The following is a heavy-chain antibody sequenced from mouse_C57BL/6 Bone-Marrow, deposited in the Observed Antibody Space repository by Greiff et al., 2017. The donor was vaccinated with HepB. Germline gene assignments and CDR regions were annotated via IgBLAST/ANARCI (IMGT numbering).Heavy chain of an antibody. D-gene: IGHD1-1*01. V-gene: IGHV1-39*01. Sequence: VHVKQSGPELVKPGASVKISCKASGYSFTDYNMNWVKQSNGKSLEWIGVINPNYGTTSYNQKFKGKATLTVDQSSSTAYMQLNSLTSEDSAVYYCARRDYYGSSQFAYWGQGTLVTVSA. CDR2: INPNYGTT. J-gene: IGHJ3*01. CDR3: ARRDYYGSSQFAY. CDR1: GYSFTDYN.